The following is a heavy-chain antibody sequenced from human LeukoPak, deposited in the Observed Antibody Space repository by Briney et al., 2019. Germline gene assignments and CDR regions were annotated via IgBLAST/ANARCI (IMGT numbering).Heavy chain of an antibody. Sequence: PGGSLRLSCAASGFTFSSYAMSWVRQAPGKGLEWVSAISGSGGSTYYADSVKGRFTISRDNSKNTLYLQMNSLRAEDTAVYYCAKDLTLPRWLQENPWGQGTLVTVSS. CDR3: AKDLTLPRWLQENP. V-gene: IGHV3-23*01. CDR1: GFTFSSYA. CDR2: ISGSGGST. J-gene: IGHJ5*02. D-gene: IGHD5-24*01.